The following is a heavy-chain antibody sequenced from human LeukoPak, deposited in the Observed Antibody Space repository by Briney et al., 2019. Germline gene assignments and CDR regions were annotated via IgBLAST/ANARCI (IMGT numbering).Heavy chain of an antibody. CDR1: GFTVSNSY. CDR3: AREPSDIALDV. CDR2: IYSGGST. V-gene: IGHV3-53*01. Sequence: GGSLRLSCAASGFTVSNSYMNWVRQAPGKGLEWVSVIYSGGSTDYADPVKGRFTISRDNSKNTLYLQMSSLRAEDTAVYYCAREPSDIALDVWGQGTTVTVSS. D-gene: IGHD2-15*01. J-gene: IGHJ6*02.